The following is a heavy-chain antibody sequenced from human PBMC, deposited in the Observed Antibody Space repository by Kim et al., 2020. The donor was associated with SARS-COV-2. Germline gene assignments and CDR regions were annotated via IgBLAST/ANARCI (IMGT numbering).Heavy chain of an antibody. CDR3: ARHDSGDSGYGLLDY. CDR1: GYSFTSYW. D-gene: IGHD5-12*01. Sequence: GESLKISCKGSGYSFTSYWIGWVRQMPGKGLEWMGIIYPGDSDTRYSPSFQGQVTSSADKSISTAYLQWSSLKASDTAMYYCARHDSGDSGYGLLDYWGQGTLVTVSS. J-gene: IGHJ4*02. CDR2: IYPGDSDT. V-gene: IGHV5-51*01.